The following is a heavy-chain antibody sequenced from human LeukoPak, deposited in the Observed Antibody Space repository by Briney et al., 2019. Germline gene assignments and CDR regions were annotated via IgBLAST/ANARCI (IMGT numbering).Heavy chain of an antibody. V-gene: IGHV3-9*01. J-gene: IGHJ6*02. Sequence: GRSLRLSCAASGFTFYDYAMHWVRHAPGKGLEWVSGISWNSGSIVYADSVKGRFTISRDNAKNSLYLQMNSLRAEDTALYYCAKATLGVMDVWGQGTTVTVSS. CDR1: GFTFYDYA. D-gene: IGHD3-10*01. CDR3: AKATLGVMDV. CDR2: ISWNSGSI.